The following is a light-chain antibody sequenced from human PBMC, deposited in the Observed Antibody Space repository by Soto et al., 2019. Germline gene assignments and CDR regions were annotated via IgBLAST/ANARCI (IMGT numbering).Light chain of an antibody. CDR3: QQYDNLPFT. V-gene: IGKV1-33*01. CDR1: QDISNY. Sequence: DLQMTQSPSSLSASVGDRVTITCQASQDISNYLNWYQQKPGKAPKLLIYDASNLETGDASRFSGSGSGTDFTVTISSLQPEEIATYYFQQYDNLPFTFGPGTKVDIK. CDR2: DAS. J-gene: IGKJ3*01.